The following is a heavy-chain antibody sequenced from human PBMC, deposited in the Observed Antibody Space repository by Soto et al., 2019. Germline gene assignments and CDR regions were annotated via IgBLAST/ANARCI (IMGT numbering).Heavy chain of an antibody. J-gene: IGHJ6*02. D-gene: IGHD1-1*01. CDR1: GFTFSGSA. CDR2: IRSKANSYAT. Sequence: EVQLVESGGGLVQPGGSLKLSCAASGFTFSGSAMHWVRQASGKGLEWVGRIRSKANSYATAYAASVKGRFTISRDDSKSTAYLQMNSLKTEDTAVYYCTRTQTYYGMDVWGQGTTVTVSS. CDR3: TRTQTYYGMDV. V-gene: IGHV3-73*01.